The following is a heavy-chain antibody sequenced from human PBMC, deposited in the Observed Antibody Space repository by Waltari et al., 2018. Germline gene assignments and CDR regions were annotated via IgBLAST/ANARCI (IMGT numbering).Heavy chain of an antibody. V-gene: IGHV1-8*01. J-gene: IGHJ5*02. D-gene: IGHD6-19*01. CDR3: ARVAVAGTDNWFDP. Sequence: QVQLVQPGADVKKPGASVKVSSKASGHPFTRYHLNRVRPATGQGLEWMGWMNPNSGNTGYAQKVQGRVTMTRNNSISTAYMELSSLRSEDTAVYYCARVAVAGTDNWFDPWGQGTLVTVSS. CDR2: MNPNSGNT. CDR1: GHPFTRYH.